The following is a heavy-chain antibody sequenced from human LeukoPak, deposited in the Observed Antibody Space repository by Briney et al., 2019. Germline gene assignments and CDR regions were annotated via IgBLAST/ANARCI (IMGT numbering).Heavy chain of an antibody. Sequence: GGSLRLSCAASGLTFSSYAMSWVRQAPGKGLEWVSAISGSGGSTYYADSVKGRFTISRDNSKNTLYLQMNSLRAEDTAVYYCAKDPLTMVRGVIKPWFDPWGQGTLVTVSS. J-gene: IGHJ5*02. V-gene: IGHV3-23*01. D-gene: IGHD3-10*01. CDR1: GLTFSSYA. CDR3: AKDPLTMVRGVIKPWFDP. CDR2: ISGSGGST.